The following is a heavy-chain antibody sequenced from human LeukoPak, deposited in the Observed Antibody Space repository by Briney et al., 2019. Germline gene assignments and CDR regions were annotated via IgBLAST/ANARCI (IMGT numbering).Heavy chain of an antibody. CDR2: ISYDGSSK. Sequence: PGGSLRLSCAASGFTFSSYAMHWVRQAPGKGLEWVAVISYDGSSKYYADSVKGRFTISRDNSKNTLYLQMNSLRAKDTAVYYCARDYYGSGSYSSFDYWGQGTLVTVSS. CDR3: ARDYYGSGSYSSFDY. D-gene: IGHD3-10*01. V-gene: IGHV3-30*04. CDR1: GFTFSSYA. J-gene: IGHJ4*02.